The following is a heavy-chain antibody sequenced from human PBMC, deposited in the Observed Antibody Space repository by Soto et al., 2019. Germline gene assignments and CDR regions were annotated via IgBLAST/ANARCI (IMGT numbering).Heavy chain of an antibody. D-gene: IGHD3-22*01. CDR2: IRSETLGGTI. J-gene: IGHJ2*01. CDR3: AKDAYNYYQX. Sequence: SLSLAFAVSVFTFGDQGMSLVRQAPGNGLEWVVFIRSETLGGTIDYAASVKGRFVISRDDSKGIAYLHMNILKTEDTATYFCAKDAYNYYQXWGRGTRVT. CDR1: VFTFGDQG. V-gene: IGHV3-49*04.